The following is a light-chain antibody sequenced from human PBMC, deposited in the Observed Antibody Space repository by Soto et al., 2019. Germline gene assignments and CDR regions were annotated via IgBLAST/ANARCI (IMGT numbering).Light chain of an antibody. V-gene: IGLV2-23*02. Sequence: QSALTQPASVSGSPGQSITISCTGSNSDIGNYNIVSWYQQHPDKAPQLIIYEVTKRPSGVSNRFSGSKSGNTASLTISGLQAEDEGDYHCCSYAGSYTFEVFGGGTKLTVL. J-gene: IGLJ2*01. CDR1: NSDIGNYNI. CDR2: EVT. CDR3: CSYAGSYTFEV.